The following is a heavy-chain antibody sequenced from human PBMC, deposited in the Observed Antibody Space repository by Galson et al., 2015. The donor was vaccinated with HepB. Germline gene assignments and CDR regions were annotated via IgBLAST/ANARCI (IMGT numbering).Heavy chain of an antibody. V-gene: IGHV3-11*01. CDR1: GFSFSDYY. D-gene: IGHD6-13*01. J-gene: IGHJ3*01. Sequence: SLRLSCAASGFSFSDYYMSWIRQAPGKGLEWVSYISNSGSPKYYADSVKGRFTISRDNAKNSLYLQMDSLRADDTAVYYCARDRAGYSIEGDALDVWGQGTMVTVSS. CDR3: ARDRAGYSIEGDALDV. CDR2: ISNSGSPK.